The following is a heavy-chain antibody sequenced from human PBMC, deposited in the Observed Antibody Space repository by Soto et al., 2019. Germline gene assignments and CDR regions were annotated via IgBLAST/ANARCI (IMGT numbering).Heavy chain of an antibody. D-gene: IGHD2-15*01. J-gene: IGHJ6*02. Sequence: EVQLVESGGGLVKPGESLRLSCTASGFTFSNAWMNWVRQAPGKGLEWVGRIERKTDGGTTDYGAPVKGRFTISRDDSKNTLYLQMSSLKIEDTAVYFCATHAATLGYCRGVTSYSHGMDVWGQWTTVIVS. CDR3: ATHAATLGYCRGVTSYSHGMDV. V-gene: IGHV3-15*04. CDR2: IERKTDGGTT. CDR1: GFTFSNAW.